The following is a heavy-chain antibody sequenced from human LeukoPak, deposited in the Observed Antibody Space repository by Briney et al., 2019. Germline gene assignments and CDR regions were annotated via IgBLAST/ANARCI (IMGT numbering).Heavy chain of an antibody. CDR3: ARAIMYYDFWSGYTIDAFDI. J-gene: IGHJ3*02. D-gene: IGHD3-3*01. CDR1: GSISGYY. V-gene: IGHV4-59*01. CDR2: IYTSGST. Sequence: SETLSLTCTVSGSISGYYWSWIRQPPGKGLEWIGYIYTSGSTNYNPSLESRVAISVDTSKNQFSLKLSSVTAADTAVYYCARAIMYYDFWSGYTIDAFDIWGQGTMVTVSS.